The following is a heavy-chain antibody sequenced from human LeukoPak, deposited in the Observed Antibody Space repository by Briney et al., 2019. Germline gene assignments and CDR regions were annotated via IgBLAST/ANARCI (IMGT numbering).Heavy chain of an antibody. Sequence: VASVKVSCKTSGYTFTGYYLHWVQQAPGQGLEWMGWINPNSGGTKYAQKFQGRVTMTRDTSINTVYVGLSRLSSDDTAVYYCAKGRVVAGTKSLMYHWLDPWGQGTLVTVSS. D-gene: IGHD6-19*01. CDR1: GYTFTGYY. CDR2: INPNSGGT. CDR3: AKGRVVAGTKSLMYHWLDP. J-gene: IGHJ5*02. V-gene: IGHV1-2*02.